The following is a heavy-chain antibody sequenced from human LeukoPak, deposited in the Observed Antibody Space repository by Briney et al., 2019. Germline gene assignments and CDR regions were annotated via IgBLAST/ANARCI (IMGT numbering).Heavy chain of an antibody. J-gene: IGHJ5*02. CDR2: ISSSGSTI. CDR1: GFTFSGYE. V-gene: IGHV3-48*03. D-gene: IGHD1-26*01. CDR3: ARAGSGRSPDWFDP. Sequence: GGSLRLSCAASGFTFSGYEMNWVREAPGKGLEWVSYISSSGSTIYYADSVKGRFTISRDNAKNSLYLQMNSLRAEDTAVYYCARAGSGRSPDWFDPWGQGTLITVSS.